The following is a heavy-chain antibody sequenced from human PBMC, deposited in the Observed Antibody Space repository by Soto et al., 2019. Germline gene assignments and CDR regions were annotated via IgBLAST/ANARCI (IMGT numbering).Heavy chain of an antibody. V-gene: IGHV3-30*18. Sequence: QLVESGGGVVQPGRSLRLSCAASGFTFSSYGMHWVRQAPGKGLEWVAVISYDGSNKYYADSVKGRFTISRDNSKNTLYLQMNSLRAEDTAVYYCAKDQGVVVVPAAPGDYWGQGTLVTVSS. CDR1: GFTFSSYG. CDR2: ISYDGSNK. D-gene: IGHD2-2*01. CDR3: AKDQGVVVVPAAPGDY. J-gene: IGHJ4*02.